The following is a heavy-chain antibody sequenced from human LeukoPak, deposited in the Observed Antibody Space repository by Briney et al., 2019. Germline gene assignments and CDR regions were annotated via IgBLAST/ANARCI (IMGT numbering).Heavy chain of an antibody. CDR1: GFTFTNAW. J-gene: IGHJ3*02. Sequence: GGSLRLSCAASGFTFTNAWMSCVRQAPGKGLEWVGRIKSKTDGGTTDYAAPMKGRFTISRDDSKNTLYLQMNSLKTEDTAVYYCTTEEYSSSWVDAFDIWGQGTMVTVSS. D-gene: IGHD6-13*01. CDR2: IKSKTDGGTT. CDR3: TTEEYSSSWVDAFDI. V-gene: IGHV3-15*01.